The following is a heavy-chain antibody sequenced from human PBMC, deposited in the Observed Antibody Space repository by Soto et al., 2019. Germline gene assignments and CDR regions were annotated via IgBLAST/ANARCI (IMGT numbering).Heavy chain of an antibody. V-gene: IGHV4-34*01. J-gene: IGHJ4*02. CDR3: ARTSSDDYVSYFDY. Sequence: PSETLYLTCAVYVGSFSGYYWSWIRQPPGKGLEWIGEINHSGSTNYKPSLKSRVTISVDTSKNQFSLKLSSVTAADTAVYYCARTSSDDYVSYFDYWGQGTLVTVSS. CDR2: INHSGST. D-gene: IGHD4-17*01. CDR1: VGSFSGYY.